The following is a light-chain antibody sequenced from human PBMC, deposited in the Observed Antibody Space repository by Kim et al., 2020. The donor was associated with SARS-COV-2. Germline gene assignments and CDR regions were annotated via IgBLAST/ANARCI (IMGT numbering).Light chain of an antibody. CDR1: SGSIASNY. V-gene: IGLV6-57*04. CDR2: EDN. CDR3: QSYDSSNQGV. Sequence: NFMLTQPHSVSESPGKTVTISYTRSSGSIASNYVQWYQQRAGSAPTTVIYEDNQRPSGVPDRFSGSIDSSSNSASLTISGLKTEDEADYYCQSYDSSNQGVFGGGTQLTVL. J-gene: IGLJ3*02.